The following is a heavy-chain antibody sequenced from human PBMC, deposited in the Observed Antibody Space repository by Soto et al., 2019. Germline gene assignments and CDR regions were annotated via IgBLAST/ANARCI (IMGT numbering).Heavy chain of an antibody. J-gene: IGHJ4*02. CDR2: IWYDGTQK. Sequence: LRLSFEASGFTFNTYSMHWVRQPPGKGLEWLAAIWYDGTQKYYADSVKGRFIISRDNSKKTLYLEMNSLRAEDTAVYYCARAGGTTVTGLWHFDSWGQGTLVTVSS. D-gene: IGHD4-17*01. CDR1: GFTFNTYS. V-gene: IGHV3-33*01. CDR3: ARAGGTTVTGLWHFDS.